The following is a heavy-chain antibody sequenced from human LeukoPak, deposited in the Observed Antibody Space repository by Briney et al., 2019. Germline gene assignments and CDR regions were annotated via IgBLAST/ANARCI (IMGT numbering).Heavy chain of an antibody. J-gene: IGHJ4*02. Sequence: SVKVSCKASGGTFSSYAISWVRQAPGQGLEWMGRIIPILGITNYAQKFQGRVTITVDKSTSTAYMELSSLRSEDTAVYYCARDRGTGTTWSFSDYWGQGTLVTVSS. D-gene: IGHD1-7*01. V-gene: IGHV1-69*04. CDR1: GGTFSSYA. CDR2: IIPILGIT. CDR3: ARDRGTGTTWSFSDY.